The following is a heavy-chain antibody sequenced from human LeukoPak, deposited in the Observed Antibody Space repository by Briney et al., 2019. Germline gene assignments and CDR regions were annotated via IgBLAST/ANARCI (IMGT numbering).Heavy chain of an antibody. J-gene: IGHJ3*02. V-gene: IGHV4-34*01. Sequence: PSETLSLTCAVYGGSFSGYYWSWIRQPPGKGLEWIGEINHSESTNYNPSLKSRVTISVDTSKNQFSLKLSSVTAADTAADTAVYYCARSGYYYDSSGYSIDAFDIWGQGTMVTVSS. CDR2: INHSEST. D-gene: IGHD3-22*01. CDR3: ARSGYYYDSSGYSIDAFDI. CDR1: GGSFSGYY.